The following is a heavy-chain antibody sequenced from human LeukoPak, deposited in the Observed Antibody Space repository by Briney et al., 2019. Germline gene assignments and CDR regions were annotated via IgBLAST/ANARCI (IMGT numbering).Heavy chain of an antibody. CDR2: INPSGGST. J-gene: IGHJ4*02. CDR3: ARGPLPYDYYDSSGYPGDFDY. CDR1: GYTFTSYY. Sequence: ASVKVSCKASGYTFTSYYMHWVRQAPGQGLGWMGIINPSGGSTSYAQKFQGRVTMTRDTSTSTVYMELSSLRSEDTAVYYCARGPLPYDYYDSSGYPGDFDYWGQGTLVTVSS. D-gene: IGHD3-22*01. V-gene: IGHV1-46*01.